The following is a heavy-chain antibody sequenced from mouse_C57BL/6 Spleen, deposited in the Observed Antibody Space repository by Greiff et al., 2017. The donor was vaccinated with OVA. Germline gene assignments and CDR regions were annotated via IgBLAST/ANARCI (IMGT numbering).Heavy chain of an antibody. CDR3: ARQIYDGYGG. V-gene: IGHV5-9*01. D-gene: IGHD2-3*01. CDR2: ISGGGGNT. Sequence: EVQLVESGGGLVKPGGSLKLSCAASGFTFSSYTMSWVRQTPEKRLEWVATISGGGGNTYYPDSVKGRFTISRDNAKNTLYLQMSSLRSEDTALYYCARQIYDGYGGWGQGTLVTVSA. CDR1: GFTFSSYT. J-gene: IGHJ3*01.